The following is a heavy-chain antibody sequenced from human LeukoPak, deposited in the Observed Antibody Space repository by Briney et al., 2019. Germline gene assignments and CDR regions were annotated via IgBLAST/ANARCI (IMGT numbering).Heavy chain of an antibody. CDR3: AGRAIRYFDWRHLNNWFDP. CDR2: INHSGST. CDR1: GGSFSGYY. D-gene: IGHD3-9*01. V-gene: IGHV4-34*01. Sequence: SETLSLTCAVYGGSFSGYYWSWIRQPPGKGLEWMGEINHSGSTNYNPSLKSRVTISVDTSKNQFSLKLSSVTAADTAVYFRAGRAIRYFDWRHLNNWFDPWGQGTLVTVSS. J-gene: IGHJ5*02.